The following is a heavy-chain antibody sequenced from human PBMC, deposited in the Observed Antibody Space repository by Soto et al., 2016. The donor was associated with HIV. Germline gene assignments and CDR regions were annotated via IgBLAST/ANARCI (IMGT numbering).Heavy chain of an antibody. CDR2: IWYDGSNK. Sequence: VQLVESGGGVVQPGRSLRLSCAASGFTFSSYGMHWVRQAPGKGLEWVALIWYDGSNKYYADSVKGRFIISRDNSKNTLHLQMNSLRAEDTAVYYCARTRRGXYYYFDYWGQGNPGHRVL. D-gene: IGHD1-26*01. V-gene: IGHV3-33*01. J-gene: IGHJ4*01. CDR1: GFTFSSYG. CDR3: ARTRRGXYYYFDY.